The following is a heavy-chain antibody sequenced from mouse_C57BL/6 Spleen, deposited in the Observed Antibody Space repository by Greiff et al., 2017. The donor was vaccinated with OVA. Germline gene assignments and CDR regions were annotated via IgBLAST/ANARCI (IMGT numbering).Heavy chain of an antibody. CDR2: SRNKANDYTT. CDR1: GFTFSDFY. V-gene: IGHV7-1*01. J-gene: IGHJ1*03. Sequence: EVQLVESGGGLVQSGRSLRLSCATSGFTFSDFYMEWVRQAPGKGLEWIAASRNKANDYTTEYSASVKGRFIVSRDTSQSILYLQMNALRAEDTAIYYCARDDYFDVWGTGTTVTVSS. CDR3: ARDDYFDV.